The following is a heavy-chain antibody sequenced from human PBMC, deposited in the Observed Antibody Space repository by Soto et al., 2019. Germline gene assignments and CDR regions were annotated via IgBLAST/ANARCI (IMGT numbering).Heavy chain of an antibody. V-gene: IGHV1-18*01. D-gene: IGHD4-17*01. J-gene: IGHJ4*02. CDR1: GYSFSGFG. Sequence: HVQLVQSGAEVKKPGTSVKVSCEASGYSFSGFGVSWVRQAPGQGLEWMGWISPYNGNTTYAQKFQGRVTMTTDTSTGPAYMELGSLRSDDTAVYYWSGMTTGLLGRFDYWGQGTLVTVSS. CDR3: SGMTTGLLGRFDY. CDR2: ISPYNGNT.